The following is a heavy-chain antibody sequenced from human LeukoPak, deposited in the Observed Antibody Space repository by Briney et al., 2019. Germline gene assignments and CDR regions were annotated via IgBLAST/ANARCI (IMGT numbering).Heavy chain of an antibody. CDR1: GFTFSSYS. D-gene: IGHD6-6*01. Sequence: GGSLRLSCAASGFTFSSYSMNWVRQAPGKGPEWVSYISSSSSSTIYYADSVKGRFTISRDNAKNSLYLQMNSLRAEDTAVYYCARDAWQLAYFDYWGQGTLVTVSS. CDR2: ISSSSSSTI. CDR3: ARDAWQLAYFDY. J-gene: IGHJ4*02. V-gene: IGHV3-48*01.